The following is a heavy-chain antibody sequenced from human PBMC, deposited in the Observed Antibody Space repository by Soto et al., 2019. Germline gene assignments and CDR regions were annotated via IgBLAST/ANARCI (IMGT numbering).Heavy chain of an antibody. CDR2: IIPILGIA. D-gene: IGHD1-7*01. CDR3: ARALELRLGDYYYYMDV. Sequence: ASVKVSCKASGGTFSSYTISWVRQAPGQGLEWMGRIIPILGIANYAQKFQGRVTITADKSTSTAYMELSSLRSEDTAVYYCARALELRLGDYYYYMDVWGKGTTVTVSS. V-gene: IGHV1-69*02. CDR1: GGTFSSYT. J-gene: IGHJ6*03.